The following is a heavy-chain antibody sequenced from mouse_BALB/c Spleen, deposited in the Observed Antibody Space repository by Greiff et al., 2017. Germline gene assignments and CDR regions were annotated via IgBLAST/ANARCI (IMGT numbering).Heavy chain of an antibody. D-gene: IGHD1-2*01. J-gene: IGHJ4*01. CDR1: GYTFTSYW. V-gene: IGHV1S81*02. CDR2: INPSNGRT. Sequence: QVQLQQPGAELVKPGASVKLSCKASGYTFTSYWMHWVKQRPGQGLEWIGEINPSNGRTNYNEKFKSKATLTVDKSSSTAYMQLSSLTSEDSAVYYCARKSALRLRDYYAMDYWGQGTSVTVSS. CDR3: ARKSALRLRDYYAMDY.